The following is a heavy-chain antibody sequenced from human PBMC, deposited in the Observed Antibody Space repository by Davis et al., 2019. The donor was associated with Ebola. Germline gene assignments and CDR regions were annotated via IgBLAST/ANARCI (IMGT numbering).Heavy chain of an antibody. J-gene: IGHJ4*02. D-gene: IGHD3-3*01. Sequence: GESLKISCAASGFTFSSYAMSWVRQAPGKGLEWVSAISGSGGSTYYADSVKGRFTISRDNSKNTLYLQMNSLRAGDTAVYYCAKLAYITIFGVASLDYWGQGTLVTVSS. CDR3: AKLAYITIFGVASLDY. CDR1: GFTFSSYA. V-gene: IGHV3-23*01. CDR2: ISGSGGST.